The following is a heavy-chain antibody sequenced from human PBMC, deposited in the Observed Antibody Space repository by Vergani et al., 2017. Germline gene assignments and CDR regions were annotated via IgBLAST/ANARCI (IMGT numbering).Heavy chain of an antibody. D-gene: IGHD6-13*01. CDR3: ARRLGIAAFWFDP. J-gene: IGHJ5*02. CDR2: IYHSGST. V-gene: IGHV4-38-2*01. CDR1: GYSISSGYY. Sequence: QVQLQESGPGLVKPSETLSLTCAVSGYSISSGYYWGWIRQPPGKGLEWIGSIYHSGSTYYNPSLKSRVTISVNTSKNQFSLKLSSVTAAATAVYYCARRLGIAAFWFDPWGQGTLVTVSS.